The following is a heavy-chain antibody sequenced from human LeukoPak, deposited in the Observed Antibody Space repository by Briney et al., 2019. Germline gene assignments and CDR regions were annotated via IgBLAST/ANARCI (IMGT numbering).Heavy chain of an antibody. CDR3: ASGGDFTYDAFDI. CDR2: INHSGST. Sequence: SETLSLTCAVYGGSFSGYYWSWIRQPPGKGLEWIGEINHSGSTNYNPSLKSRVTISVDTSKNQFSLKLSSVTAADTAVYYCASGGDFTYDAFDIWGQGTMVTVSS. CDR1: GGSFSGYY. D-gene: IGHD2-21*02. V-gene: IGHV4-34*01. J-gene: IGHJ3*02.